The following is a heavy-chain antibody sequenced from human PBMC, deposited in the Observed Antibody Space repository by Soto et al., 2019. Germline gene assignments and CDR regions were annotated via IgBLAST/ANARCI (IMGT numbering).Heavy chain of an antibody. J-gene: IGHJ5*02. D-gene: IGHD3-10*01. CDR2: IWYDGSNK. Sequence: GGSLRLSCAASGFTFSSYGMHWVRQAPGKGLEWVAVIWYDGSNKYYADSVKGRFTISRDNSKNTLYLQMNSLRAEDTAVYYCARAAEAVGGSGSLIGFDPWGQGTLVTVSS. V-gene: IGHV3-33*01. CDR3: ARAAEAVGGSGSLIGFDP. CDR1: GFTFSSYG.